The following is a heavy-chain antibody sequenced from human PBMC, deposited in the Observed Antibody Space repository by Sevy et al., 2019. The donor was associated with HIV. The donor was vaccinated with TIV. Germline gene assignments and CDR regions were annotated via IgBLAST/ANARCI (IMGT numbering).Heavy chain of an antibody. CDR3: ATDGEWEQHAPFDY. Sequence: GGSLRLSCAASGFTFSRYSMNWVRQAPGKGLEWISYITSSSTPIYYADSVKGRFTISRDNPKNSLYLQMNSLRAEDTAANYCATDGEWEQHAPFDYWGQGTLVTVSS. CDR2: ITSSSTPI. CDR1: GFTFSRYS. D-gene: IGHD1-26*01. V-gene: IGHV3-48*01. J-gene: IGHJ4*02.